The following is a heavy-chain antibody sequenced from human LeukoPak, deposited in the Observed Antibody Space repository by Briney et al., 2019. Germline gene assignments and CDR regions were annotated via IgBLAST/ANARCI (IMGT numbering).Heavy chain of an antibody. CDR1: GFTFSSYG. V-gene: IGHV3-33*01. D-gene: IGHD6-13*01. CDR2: IWYDGSNK. CDR3: ARGAGSSWDPFDY. J-gene: IGHJ4*02. Sequence: GGSLRLSCAASGFTFSSYGMHWVRQAPGKGLEWVAVIWYDGSNKYYADSVKGRFTISRDNSKNTLYLQMNSLRAEDTAVYYCARGAGSSWDPFDYWGQGTLVTVSS.